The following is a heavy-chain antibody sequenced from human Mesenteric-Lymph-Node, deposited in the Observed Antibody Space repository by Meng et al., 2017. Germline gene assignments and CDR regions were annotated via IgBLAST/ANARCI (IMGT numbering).Heavy chain of an antibody. CDR3: ATLNRWLPDY. J-gene: IGHJ4*02. CDR1: GGSFSGYY. Sequence: SQTLSLTCAVYGGSFSGYYWSWIRQPPGKGLEWIGEINHSGSTNYNPSLKSRVTISVDTSKNQFSLKLSSVTAADTAVYYCATLNRWLPDYWGQGTLVTVSS. V-gene: IGHV4-34*01. D-gene: IGHD1-14*01. CDR2: INHSGST.